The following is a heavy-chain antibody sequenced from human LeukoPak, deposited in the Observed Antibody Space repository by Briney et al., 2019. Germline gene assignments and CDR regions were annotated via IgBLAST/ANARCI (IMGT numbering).Heavy chain of an antibody. Sequence: ASAKVSCKASGYTFTSYGISWVRQAPGQGLEWMGWISAYNGNTNYAQKLQGRVAMTTDTSTSTAYMELRSLRSDDTAVYYCARVEVRGIPYYYYGMDVWGKGTTVTVSS. CDR3: ARVEVRGIPYYYYGMDV. CDR2: ISAYNGNT. J-gene: IGHJ6*04. V-gene: IGHV1-18*04. D-gene: IGHD3-10*01. CDR1: GYTFTSYG.